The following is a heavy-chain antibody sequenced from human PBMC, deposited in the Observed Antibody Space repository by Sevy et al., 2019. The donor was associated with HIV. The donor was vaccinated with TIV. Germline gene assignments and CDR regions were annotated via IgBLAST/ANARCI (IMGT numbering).Heavy chain of an antibody. D-gene: IGHD3-16*01. CDR2: ISWDGGST. CDR3: AKDMASEEGGAYYFDY. J-gene: IGHJ4*02. Sequence: GWSLRLSCAASGFTFDDHTMHWVRQPPGKGLEWVSLISWDGGSTYYADSVKGRFTISRDNSKNSLFLQMNSLGAEDTALYYCAKDMASEEGGAYYFDYWGQGTLVTVSS. V-gene: IGHV3-43*01. CDR1: GFTFDDHT.